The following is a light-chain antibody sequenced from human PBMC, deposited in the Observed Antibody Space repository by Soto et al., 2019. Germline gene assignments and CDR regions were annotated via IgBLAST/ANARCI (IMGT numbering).Light chain of an antibody. CDR1: QTIISNY. J-gene: IGKJ1*01. CDR3: QHYNSYSEA. CDR2: GAS. V-gene: IGKV3-20*01. Sequence: EIVLTQSPGTLSLSPGERATLSCRASQTIISNYLAWYQQRPGQAPRLLIYGASRGATGIPDRFSGGGSGTEFTLTISSLQPDDFATYYCQHYNSYSEAFGQGTKVELK.